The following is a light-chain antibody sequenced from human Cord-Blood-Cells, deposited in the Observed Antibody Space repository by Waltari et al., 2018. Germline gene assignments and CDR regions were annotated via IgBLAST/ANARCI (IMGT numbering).Light chain of an antibody. CDR2: DAS. Sequence: EIVLTKSPATLSLSPGERATLSCRASQSVSSYLAWYQQKPGQAPRLLIYDASNRATGIPARFSGSVSGTDFTLTISSLEPEDFAVYYCQQRSNWPPWTFGQGTKVEIK. CDR1: QSVSSY. J-gene: IGKJ1*01. CDR3: QQRSNWPPWT. V-gene: IGKV3-11*01.